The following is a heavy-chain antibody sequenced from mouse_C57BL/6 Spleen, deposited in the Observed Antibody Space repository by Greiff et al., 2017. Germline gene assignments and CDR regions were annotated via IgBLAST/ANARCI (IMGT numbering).Heavy chain of an antibody. Sequence: EVQGVESGGGLVKPGGSLKLSCAASGFTFSDYGMHWVRQAPEQGLEWVAYISSGSSNIYYADTVKGRFTISRDNAKNTLFLQMTSLRSEDTAMYYCAKKDYYGSSYWFAYWGQGTLVTVSA. J-gene: IGHJ3*01. V-gene: IGHV5-17*01. CDR2: ISSGSSNI. D-gene: IGHD1-1*01. CDR1: GFTFSDYG. CDR3: AKKDYYGSSYWFAY.